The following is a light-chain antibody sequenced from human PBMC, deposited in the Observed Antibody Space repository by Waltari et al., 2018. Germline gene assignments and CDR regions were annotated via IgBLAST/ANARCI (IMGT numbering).Light chain of an antibody. CDR1: QSITSW. Sequence: DIQMTQSPSTLSASVGERLTITCRASQSITSWLAWYQQKPGKAPNLLIYKASSLESGVPSRFGGSGSGTEFTLSISSLQPDDFATYYCQQYNTYSFTFGQGTKLGIK. J-gene: IGKJ2*01. V-gene: IGKV1-5*03. CDR3: QQYNTYSFT. CDR2: KAS.